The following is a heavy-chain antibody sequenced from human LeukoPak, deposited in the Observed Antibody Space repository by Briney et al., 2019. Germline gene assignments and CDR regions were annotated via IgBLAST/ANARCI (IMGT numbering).Heavy chain of an antibody. J-gene: IGHJ4*02. Sequence: PGGSLRLSCAASGFIFTDYWMHWVRQAPGKELVWVARIRGDGRATTYADSVKGRFTISRDNAMNTVFLQMKSLSAEDTAVYYCARDNDYYDLHYWGQGTLVTVSS. CDR1: GFIFTDYW. CDR2: IRGDGRAT. V-gene: IGHV3-74*03. D-gene: IGHD3-22*01. CDR3: ARDNDYYDLHY.